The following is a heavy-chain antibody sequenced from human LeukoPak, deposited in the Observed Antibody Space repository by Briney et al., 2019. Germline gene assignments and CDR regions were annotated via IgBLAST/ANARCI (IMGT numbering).Heavy chain of an antibody. CDR2: ISSGSSTI. CDR1: GFTFSNYY. J-gene: IGHJ4*02. D-gene: IGHD2-2*01. V-gene: IGHV3-48*01. CDR3: ARDRGYCSSTSCYDYFDY. Sequence: GGSLRLSCAASGFTFSNYYMNWVRQAPGKGLEWVSYISSGSSTIHYADSVRGRFTISRDNAKNSLYLQMNSLRAEDTAVYYCARDRGYCSSTSCYDYFDYWGQGTLVTVSS.